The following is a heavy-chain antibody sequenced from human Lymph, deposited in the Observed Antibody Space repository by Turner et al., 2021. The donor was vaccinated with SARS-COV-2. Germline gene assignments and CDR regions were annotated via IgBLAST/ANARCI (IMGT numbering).Heavy chain of an antibody. V-gene: IGHV3-30*04. D-gene: IGHD3-3*01. CDR1: GSTFGSYA. J-gene: IGHJ6*02. CDR3: ARDDREFWSGYYTHYYYYGMDV. Sequence: QLQLEDSGGGVVQPGRSLRLCCAESGSTFGSYAMHWLRQAPGKGLGWVVVISYEGSMKNYADPVKGRFTFAKDKTKNTLYLQMNSLRAEDMAVYYCARDDREFWSGYYTHYYYYGMDVWGQGTTVTVSS. CDR2: ISYEGSMK.